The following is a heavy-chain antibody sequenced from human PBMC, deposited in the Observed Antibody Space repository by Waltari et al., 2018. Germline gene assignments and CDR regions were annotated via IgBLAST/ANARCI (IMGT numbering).Heavy chain of an antibody. CDR3: ARGKWLQHAFDI. CDR2: INHSGST. Sequence: QVQLQQWGAGLLKPSETLSLTCAVYGGSFSGYYWSWIRQPPGKGLEWIGEINHSGSTNYNPSLKSRVTISVDTSKNQFSLKLSSVTAADTAVYYCARGKWLQHAFDIWGQGTMVTVSS. CDR1: GGSFSGYY. D-gene: IGHD6-19*01. J-gene: IGHJ3*02. V-gene: IGHV4-34*01.